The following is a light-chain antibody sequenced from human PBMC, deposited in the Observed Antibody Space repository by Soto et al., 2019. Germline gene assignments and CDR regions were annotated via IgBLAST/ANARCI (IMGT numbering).Light chain of an antibody. Sequence: EVVKTQSPATLSVSTGERATLSCRASQSVTSSYLAWYQLKPGQAPRLLIYGASSRATGIPDRFSGSGSGTDFTLTISRLEPEDFAVYYCQQYGSSPWTFGQGTKVDI. CDR3: QQYGSSPWT. V-gene: IGKV3-20*01. CDR2: GAS. CDR1: QSVTSSY. J-gene: IGKJ1*01.